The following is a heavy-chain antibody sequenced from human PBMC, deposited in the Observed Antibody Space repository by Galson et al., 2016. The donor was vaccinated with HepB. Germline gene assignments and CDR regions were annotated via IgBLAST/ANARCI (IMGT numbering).Heavy chain of an antibody. CDR1: GFTLSTYS. V-gene: IGHV3-21*01. J-gene: IGHJ6*02. CDR3: ARRDAAPDV. Sequence: SLRLSCAASGFTLSTYSINWVRQAPGKGLEWVASISSGSSYLNYADSVKGRFTISRDNAKNSVYLQMNYLRAEDTAVYCCARRDAAPDVWGQGTTVTVSS. CDR2: ISSGSSYL. D-gene: IGHD6-25*01.